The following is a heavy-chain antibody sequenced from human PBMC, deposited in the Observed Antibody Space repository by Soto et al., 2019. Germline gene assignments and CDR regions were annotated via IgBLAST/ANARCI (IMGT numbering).Heavy chain of an antibody. CDR2: INHIGYT. J-gene: IGHJ4*02. CDR3: GPRGAVAPRGY. Sequence: QVQLQQWGAGLLKPSETLSLTCAVSGGSFSDFYWTWIRQLPGKGLEWIGEINHIGYTNYNPSTESRGAISVEPSKSQFSLNLMSVTAADTAVYYCGPRGAVAPRGYWGQGTLVTVSS. V-gene: IGHV4-34*02. CDR1: GGSFSDFY. D-gene: IGHD2-15*01.